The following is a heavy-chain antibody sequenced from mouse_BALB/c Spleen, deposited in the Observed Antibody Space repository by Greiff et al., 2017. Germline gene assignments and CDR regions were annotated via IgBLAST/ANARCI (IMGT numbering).Heavy chain of an antibody. V-gene: IGHV5-9-4*01. CDR1: GFTFSSYA. CDR3: ARASDYYGSSSRYFDV. CDR2: ISSGGSYT. J-gene: IGHJ1*01. Sequence: DVHLVESGGGLVKPGGSLKLSCAASGFTFSSYAMSWVRQSPEKRLEWVAEISSGGSYTYYPDTVTGRFTISRDNAKNTLYLEMSSLRSEDTAMYYCARASDYYGSSSRYFDVWGAGTTVTVSS. D-gene: IGHD1-1*01.